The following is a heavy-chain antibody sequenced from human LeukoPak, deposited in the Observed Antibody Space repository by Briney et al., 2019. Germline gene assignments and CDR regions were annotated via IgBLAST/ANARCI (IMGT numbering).Heavy chain of an antibody. D-gene: IGHD6-19*01. Sequence: GGSLRLSCAASGFTFSSYGMHWVRQAPGKGLEWVAVISYDGSNKYYADSVKGRFTISRDNSKNTLYLQMNSLRAEDTAVYYCAKEIAVAGEPDDYWGQGTLVTVSS. J-gene: IGHJ4*02. CDR2: ISYDGSNK. V-gene: IGHV3-30*18. CDR3: AKEIAVAGEPDDY. CDR1: GFTFSSYG.